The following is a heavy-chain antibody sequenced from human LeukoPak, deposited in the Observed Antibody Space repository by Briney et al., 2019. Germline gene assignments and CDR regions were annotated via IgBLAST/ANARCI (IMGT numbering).Heavy chain of an antibody. Sequence: GGSLRLSCAASGFTFSRYAMHWVRQAPGKGLEWVAVISYDGSNKYYADSVKGRFTISRDNSKNTLYLQMNSLRAEDTAVYYCARGLWPYYFDYWGQGTLVTVSS. CDR1: GFTFSRYA. D-gene: IGHD3-16*01. J-gene: IGHJ4*02. V-gene: IGHV3-30*04. CDR2: ISYDGSNK. CDR3: ARGLWPYYFDY.